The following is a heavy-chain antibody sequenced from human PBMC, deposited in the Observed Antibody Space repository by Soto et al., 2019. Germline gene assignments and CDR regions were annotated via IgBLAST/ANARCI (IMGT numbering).Heavy chain of an antibody. CDR2: ISYDGSNK. D-gene: IGHD3-3*01. Sequence: QVQLVKSGGGVVQPGRSLRLSCAASGFTFSSYAMHWVRQAPGKGLEWVAVISYDGSNKYYADSVKGRFTISRDNFKNSPYLQMNSLRAEDTAVYYCARDEIRFSWAYGMDVWGQGTTVTVSS. CDR3: ARDEIRFSWAYGMDV. CDR1: GFTFSSYA. J-gene: IGHJ6*02. V-gene: IGHV3-30-3*01.